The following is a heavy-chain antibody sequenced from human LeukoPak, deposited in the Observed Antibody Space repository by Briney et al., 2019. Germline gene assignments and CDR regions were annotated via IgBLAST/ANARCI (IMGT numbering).Heavy chain of an antibody. V-gene: IGHV3-23*01. CDR1: GFTFSRYA. CDR3: AKKSRDGYNPFDY. J-gene: IGHJ4*02. CDR2: ISSSGESP. Sequence: GGSLRLSCAASGFTFSRYAMSWVRQAPGKGLEWVCGISSSGESPYYADSVEGRFTVSRDNSKNTFYLEISSLRAEDTAVYYCAKKSRDGYNPFDYLGQGTLVTVPS. D-gene: IGHD5-24*01.